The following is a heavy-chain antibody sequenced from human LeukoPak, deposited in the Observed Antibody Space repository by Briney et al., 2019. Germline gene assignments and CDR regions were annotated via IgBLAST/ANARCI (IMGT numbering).Heavy chain of an antibody. CDR1: GGTFSSYA. CDR3: ARDPNGDFIFDY. V-gene: IGHV1-69*05. CDR2: IIPIFGTA. D-gene: IGHD4-17*01. J-gene: IGHJ4*02. Sequence: GSSVKVSCKASGGTFSSYAISWVRQAPGQGLEWMGGIIPIFGTANYAQKFQGIVTITRDTSASTAYMELSSLRSEDTALYYCARDPNGDFIFDYWGQGTLVTVSS.